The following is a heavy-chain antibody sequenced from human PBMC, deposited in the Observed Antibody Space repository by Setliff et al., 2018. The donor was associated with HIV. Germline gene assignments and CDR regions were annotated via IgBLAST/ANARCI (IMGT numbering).Heavy chain of an antibody. J-gene: IGHJ4*02. V-gene: IGHV1-8*01. Sequence: GASVKVSCKTVGYSFTADQIKWVRQDTGQALEGMAWMNPSTGEVGYAQKFQGRLAMTRDSSANIAYMELRGLRSAAAAIYYCARPSHVYGDNWPPGYWGQGTLVTVSS. CDR2: MNPSTGEV. CDR1: GYSFTADQ. D-gene: IGHD1-20*01. CDR3: ARPSHVYGDNWPPGY.